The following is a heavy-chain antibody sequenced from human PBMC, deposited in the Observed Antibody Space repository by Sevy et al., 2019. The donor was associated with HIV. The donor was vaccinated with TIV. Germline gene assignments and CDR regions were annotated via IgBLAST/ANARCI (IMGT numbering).Heavy chain of an antibody. CDR1: GFTFSDYY. D-gene: IGHD3-10*01. J-gene: IGHJ6*02. V-gene: IGHV3-11*01. CDR2: ISSSGSTI. CDR3: ASRPRDYYGSGSYYKNGMDV. Sequence: GGSLRLSCAASGFTFSDYYMSWIRQAPGKGLEWVSYISSSGSTIYYADSVKGRFTISRDNAKNSLYLQMNSLRAEDTAVYYCASRPRDYYGSGSYYKNGMDVWSQGTTVTVSS.